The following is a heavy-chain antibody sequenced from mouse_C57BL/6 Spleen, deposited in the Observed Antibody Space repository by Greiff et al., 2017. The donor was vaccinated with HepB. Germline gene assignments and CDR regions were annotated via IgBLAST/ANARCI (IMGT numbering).Heavy chain of an antibody. D-gene: IGHD1-1*01. Sequence: EVKLMESGPGLVKPSQSLSLTCSVTGYSITSGYYWNWIRQFPGNKLEWMGYISYDGSNNYNPSLKNRISITRDKSKNQFFLKLNSVTTEDTATYYCARGDFYYGSSVDYWGQGTTLTVSS. CDR2: ISYDGSN. V-gene: IGHV3-6*01. CDR1: GYSITSGYY. CDR3: ARGDFYYGSSVDY. J-gene: IGHJ2*01.